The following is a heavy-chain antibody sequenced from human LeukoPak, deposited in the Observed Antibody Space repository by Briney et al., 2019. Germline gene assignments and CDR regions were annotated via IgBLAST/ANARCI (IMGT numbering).Heavy chain of an antibody. CDR3: ARGPTAAGVDY. D-gene: IGHD6-13*01. CDR2: ISSSSSYI. V-gene: IGHV3-21*01. J-gene: IGHJ4*02. Sequence: GGSLRLSCAASGFTFSSYSMNWVRQAPGEGLEWVSSISSSSSYIYYADSVKGRFTISRDNAKNSLYLQMNSLRAEDTAVYYCARGPTAAGVDYWGQGTLVTVSS. CDR1: GFTFSSYS.